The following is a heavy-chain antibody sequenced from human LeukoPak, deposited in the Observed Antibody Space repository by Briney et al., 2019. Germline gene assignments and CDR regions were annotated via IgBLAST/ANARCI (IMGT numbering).Heavy chain of an antibody. J-gene: IGHJ4*02. V-gene: IGHV3-64*01. CDR1: GFTFSFYA. D-gene: IGHD2-8*01. CDR3: ARDGGPYGTYYSEY. CDR2: ISSNGGST. Sequence: PGGSLRLSCAASGFTFSFYAMHWVRQAPGKGLEYVSTISSNGGSTYYANSVKGRFTISRDNSKNALYLQMGSLRAEDMGVYYCARDGGPYGTYYSEYWGQGTLVTVSS.